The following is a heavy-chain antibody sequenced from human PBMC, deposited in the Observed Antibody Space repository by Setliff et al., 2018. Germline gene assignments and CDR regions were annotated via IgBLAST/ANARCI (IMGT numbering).Heavy chain of an antibody. Sequence: SETLSLTCTVSGGSISSGSYYWGWIRQPPGKGLEWIGSIYYSGSTYYNPSLKSRVTISVDTSKNQFSLKLSSVTAADTAVYYCARHDSSSWYKGRAEYFQHWGQGTLVTVSS. CDR2: IYYSGST. CDR3: ARHDSSSWYKGRAEYFQH. V-gene: IGHV4-39*01. D-gene: IGHD6-13*01. CDR1: GGSISSGSYY. J-gene: IGHJ1*01.